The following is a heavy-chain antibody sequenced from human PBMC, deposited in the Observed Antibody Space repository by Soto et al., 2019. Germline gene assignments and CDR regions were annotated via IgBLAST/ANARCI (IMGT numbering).Heavy chain of an antibody. D-gene: IGHD3-22*01. CDR3: AKVDIMIVVRVSYYYYGMDG. J-gene: IGHJ6*02. CDR2: VSASGLNT. V-gene: IGHV3-23*01. CDR1: GFTFSTYA. Sequence: PGGSLRLSCAASGFTFSTYAMAWVRQAPGKGLEWVSGVSASGLNTDYADPEKGRIYISRDNSKNTLYLQMNSLRAEDTAVYYCAKVDIMIVVRVSYYYYGMDGWGQGTTVTVCS.